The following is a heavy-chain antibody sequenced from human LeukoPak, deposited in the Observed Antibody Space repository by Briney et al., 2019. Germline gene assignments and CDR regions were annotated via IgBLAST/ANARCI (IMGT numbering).Heavy chain of an antibody. J-gene: IGHJ4*02. CDR3: ARVADYGSGSHLFDY. CDR2: ISAHNYNT. D-gene: IGHD3-10*01. CDR1: GYTFLNYD. V-gene: IGHV1-18*01. Sequence: GAPVKVSCKASGYTFLNYDFTWVRQAPGQGLEWMGWISAHNYNTKYAQRFQGRVTMTADTSTTTAYMELRSLRSDDTAVYYCARVADYGSGSHLFDYWGQGNLGSVSS.